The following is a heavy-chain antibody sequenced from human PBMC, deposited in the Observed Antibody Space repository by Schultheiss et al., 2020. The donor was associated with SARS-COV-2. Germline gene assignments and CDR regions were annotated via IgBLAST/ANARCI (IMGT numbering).Heavy chain of an antibody. CDR2: IYYSGST. CDR3: ARGSKSGWYAYYFDY. CDR1: GGSFSGYY. Sequence: SQTLSLTCAVYGGSFSGYYWSWIRQHPGKGLEWIGYIYYSGSTYYNPSLKSRVTISVDTSKNQFSLKLSSVTAADTAVYYCARGSKSGWYAYYFDYWGQGTLVTVSS. V-gene: IGHV4-34*01. J-gene: IGHJ4*02. D-gene: IGHD6-19*01.